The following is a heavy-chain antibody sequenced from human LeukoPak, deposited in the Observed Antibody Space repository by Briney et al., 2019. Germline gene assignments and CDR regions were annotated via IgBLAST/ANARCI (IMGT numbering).Heavy chain of an antibody. CDR3: AKDTRGIAEAGNFEH. J-gene: IGHJ4*02. CDR2: IWYDGSNK. D-gene: IGHD6-19*01. CDR1: GFTFSSYG. Sequence: GGSLRLSCAASGFTFSSYGMHWVRQAPGKWLEWVAVIWYDGSNKYYADSVKGRFTISRDNSKNTLYLQMNSLRAEDTAVYYCAKDTRGIAEAGNFEHWGQGTLVTVSS. V-gene: IGHV3-33*06.